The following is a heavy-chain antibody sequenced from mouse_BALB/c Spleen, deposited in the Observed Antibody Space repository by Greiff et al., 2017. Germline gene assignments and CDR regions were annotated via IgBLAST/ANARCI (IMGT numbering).Heavy chain of an antibody. D-gene: IGHD1-1*01. V-gene: IGHV5-9-4*01. J-gene: IGHJ4*01. CDR1: GFTFSSYA. CDR3: ARYYGSCYAMDY. Sequence: VKLMESGGGLVKPGGSLKLSCAASGFTFSSYAMSWVRQSPEQRLEWVAEISSGGSYTYYPDTVTGRVTISRDNAKNTLYLEMSSLRSEDTAMYYCARYYGSCYAMDYWGQGTSVTVSS. CDR2: ISSGGSYT.